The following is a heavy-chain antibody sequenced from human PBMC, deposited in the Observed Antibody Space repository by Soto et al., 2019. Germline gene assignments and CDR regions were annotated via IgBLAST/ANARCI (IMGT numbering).Heavy chain of an antibody. CDR3: ASYYGSGSYYNWFDP. CDR1: GGSFSGYY. J-gene: IGHJ5*02. V-gene: IGHV4-34*01. D-gene: IGHD3-10*01. CDR2: INHSGST. Sequence: TLSLTCAVYGGSFSGYYWSWIRQPPGKGLEWIGEINHSGSTNYNPSLKSRVTISVDTSKNQFSLKLSSVTAADTAVYYCASYYGSGSYYNWFDPWGQGTLVTVSS.